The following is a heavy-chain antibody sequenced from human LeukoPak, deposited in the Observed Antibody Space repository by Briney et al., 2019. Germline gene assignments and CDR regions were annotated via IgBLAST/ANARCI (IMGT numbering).Heavy chain of an antibody. CDR3: ARERHGHPFDC. CDR2: IYYSGST. V-gene: IGHV4-39*07. Sequence: SETLSLTCTVSGGSISSSSYYWGWIRQPPGKGLEWIGSIYYSGSTYYNPSLKSRVTISADTSKNQFSLKLSSVTAADTAVYYCARERHGHPFDCWGQGALVTVSS. CDR1: GGSISSSSYY. J-gene: IGHJ4*02.